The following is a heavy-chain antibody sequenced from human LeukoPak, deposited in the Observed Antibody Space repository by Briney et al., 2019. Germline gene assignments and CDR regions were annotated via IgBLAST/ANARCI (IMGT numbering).Heavy chain of an antibody. CDR3: ASTGGYSSSWLDD. J-gene: IGHJ4*02. Sequence: ASVKVSCKASGYTFTSYDINWVRQATGQGLEWMGWINPNSGGTNYAQKFQGRVTMTRDTSISTAYMELSRLRSDDTAVYYCASTGGYSSSWLDDWGQGTLVTVSS. CDR2: INPNSGGT. CDR1: GYTFTSYD. D-gene: IGHD6-13*01. V-gene: IGHV1-2*02.